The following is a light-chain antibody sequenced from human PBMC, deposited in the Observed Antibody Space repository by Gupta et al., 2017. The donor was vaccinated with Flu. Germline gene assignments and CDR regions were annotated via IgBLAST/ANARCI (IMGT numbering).Light chain of an antibody. J-gene: IGKJ1*01. CDR3: QQYNSWPRT. V-gene: IGKV3-15*01. Sequence: PATLSVSPGERATLSCRASQSVSSNLAWYQQKPGQAPRLLIYGASTRATGIPAGFSGSGSGTEFTLTISSLQSEDFAVYYCQQYNSWPRTFGQGTRVEIK. CDR2: GAS. CDR1: QSVSSN.